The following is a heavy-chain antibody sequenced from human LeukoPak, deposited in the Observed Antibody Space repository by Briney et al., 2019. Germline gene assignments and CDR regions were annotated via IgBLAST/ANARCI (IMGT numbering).Heavy chain of an antibody. CDR3: ATQVVPAAIPDAFDI. J-gene: IGHJ3*02. V-gene: IGHV4-38-2*01. CDR2: IYRSGST. Sequence: SETLSLTCAVSGYSISNGYYWGWIRQPPGNGLEFIASIYRSGSTYFNPSLRSRVTISLYTSKTQCSLKLSSVTAADTAVYYCATQVVPAAIPDAFDIWGQGTMVTVSS. CDR1: GYSISNGYY. D-gene: IGHD2-2*01.